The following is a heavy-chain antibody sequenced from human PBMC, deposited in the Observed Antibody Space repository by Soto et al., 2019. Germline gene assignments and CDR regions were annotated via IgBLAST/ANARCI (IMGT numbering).Heavy chain of an antibody. V-gene: IGHV3-53*01. CDR1: GFTVGSNY. Sequence: TGGSLRLSCAASGFTVGSNYMSWVRQAPGKGLEWVSVIYSEGTPYYADSVKGRFTISRENSNNTLYLHMNNLRAEDTAVYYCAKDGGRDIVLMVYATNDAFDIWGQGTMVTVSS. CDR2: IYSEGTP. CDR3: AKDGGRDIVLMVYATNDAFDI. D-gene: IGHD2-8*01. J-gene: IGHJ3*02.